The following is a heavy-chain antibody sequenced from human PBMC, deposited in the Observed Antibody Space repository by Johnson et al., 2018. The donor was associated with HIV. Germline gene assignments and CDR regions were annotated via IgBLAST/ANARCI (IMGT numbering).Heavy chain of an antibody. CDR2: INWNGGST. CDR1: GFTFEDYG. D-gene: IGHD2-2*01. J-gene: IGHJ3*02. V-gene: IGHV3-20*04. CDR3: ARNGLIPAAKGVAFDI. Sequence: VQLVESGGGVVRPGGSLRLSCAVSGFTFEDYGISWVRQAPGKGLEWVSDINWNGGSTDYADSVKGRFTISRDNAKNSLYMQMDSLRAEDTAVYYCARNGLIPAAKGVAFDIWGQGTTVTVSS.